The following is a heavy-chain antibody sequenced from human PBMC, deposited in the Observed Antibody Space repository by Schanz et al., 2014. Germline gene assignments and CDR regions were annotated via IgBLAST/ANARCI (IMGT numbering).Heavy chain of an antibody. V-gene: IGHV3-23*04. D-gene: IGHD2-21*02. CDR1: GFTFSSYA. CDR2: ISGSGAST. CDR3: ARPSDSSWYMDV. Sequence: VQLVESGGGVVQPGRSRRLSCEASGFTFSSYAMSWVRQASGKGLEWVSAISGSGASTYYADSVKGRFTISRDNSKNTLYLQMNSLRAEDTAVYYCARPSDSSWYMDVWGKGTTVTVSS. J-gene: IGHJ6*03.